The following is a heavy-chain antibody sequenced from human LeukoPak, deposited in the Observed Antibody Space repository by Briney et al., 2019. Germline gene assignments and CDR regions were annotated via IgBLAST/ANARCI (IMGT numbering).Heavy chain of an antibody. CDR1: GGTFSSYA. CDR3: AGDGDYYDSSGYYYYLFDY. J-gene: IGHJ4*02. Sequence: ASVKVSCKASGGTFSSYAISWVRQAPGQGLEWMGGIIPIFGTANYAQKFQGRVTITADESTSTAYMELSSLRSDDTAVYYCAGDGDYYDSSGYYYYLFDYWGQGTLVTVSS. D-gene: IGHD3-22*01. V-gene: IGHV1-69*13. CDR2: IIPIFGTA.